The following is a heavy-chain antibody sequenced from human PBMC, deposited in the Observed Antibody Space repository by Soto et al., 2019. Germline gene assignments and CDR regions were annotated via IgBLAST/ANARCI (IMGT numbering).Heavy chain of an antibody. Sequence: TLSLTCAVYGGSFSGHSWTWIRQSPGKGLEWIGDINHSGRVNYSPSLKSRVTISLDTSKNPFSLTLSAVTAADTAMYYCSTRAYDTNGYYRFDPWGQGTLVTVSS. CDR1: GGSFSGHS. D-gene: IGHD3-22*01. J-gene: IGHJ5*01. CDR2: INHSGRV. V-gene: IGHV4-34*01. CDR3: STRAYDTNGYYRFDP.